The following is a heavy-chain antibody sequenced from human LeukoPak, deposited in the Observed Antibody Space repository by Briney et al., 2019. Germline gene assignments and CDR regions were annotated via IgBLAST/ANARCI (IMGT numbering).Heavy chain of an antibody. J-gene: IGHJ4*02. CDR2: ISVTGGST. D-gene: IGHD6-19*01. V-gene: IGHV3-23*01. CDR3: AKDLWSAVAGNYFDY. Sequence: PGGSLRLSCSASGFTVSSYAMSCGRQAPGKGVECVSAISVTGGSTYYADSVRGGFTISRDNSKNTLYLQMNSLRAEDTAVYYCAKDLWSAVAGNYFDYWGQGTLVTVSS. CDR1: GFTVSSYA.